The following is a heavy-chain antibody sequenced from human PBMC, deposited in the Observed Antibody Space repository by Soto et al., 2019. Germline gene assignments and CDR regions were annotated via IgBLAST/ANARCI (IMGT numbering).Heavy chain of an antibody. V-gene: IGHV1-46*01. Sequence: GASVKVSCKASGYTFTSSYIHWVRQAPGQGLEWMGMISPSGGSTTYAQKFRGRVTMTRDTSTNTVYMDLNSLKTEDTAVYYCTTDNWDDFRSNYIRFDYWGQGTQVTVSS. CDR2: ISPSGGST. CDR3: TTDNWDDFRSNYIRFDY. CDR1: GYTFTSSY. D-gene: IGHD3-3*01. J-gene: IGHJ4*02.